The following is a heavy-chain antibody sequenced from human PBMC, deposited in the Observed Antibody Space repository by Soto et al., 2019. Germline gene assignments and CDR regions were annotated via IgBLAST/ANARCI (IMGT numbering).Heavy chain of an antibody. CDR2: INHSGNT. CDR3: ARVWGPDNWGLQAFDI. Sequence: SETLSLTCAVYGGSFSGYYWSWIRQPPGEGLEWIGDINHSGNTNYNSSLKSRVTISVDASKDQFSLKLTSVTAADTAVYYCARVWGPDNWGLQAFDIWGQGTLVTVSS. CDR1: GGSFSGYY. D-gene: IGHD2-21*01. V-gene: IGHV4-34*01. J-gene: IGHJ3*02.